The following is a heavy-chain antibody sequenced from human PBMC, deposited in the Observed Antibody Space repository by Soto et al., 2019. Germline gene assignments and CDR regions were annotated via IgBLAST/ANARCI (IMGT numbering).Heavy chain of an antibody. CDR3: AKGRGSSWTIDY. J-gene: IGHJ4*01. CDR2: ISGSGGTS. V-gene: IGHV3-23*01. Sequence: DVELSESGGGLVQPGGSLRLSGAASGFNFRSYAMSWVRRAPGKGLEWVSAISGSGGTSYFADSVRGRFTISRDNSKNTLYLQLSSLRVEDTAEYFCAKGRGSSWTIDYWGHGTLVTVSS. CDR1: GFNFRSYA. D-gene: IGHD6-13*01.